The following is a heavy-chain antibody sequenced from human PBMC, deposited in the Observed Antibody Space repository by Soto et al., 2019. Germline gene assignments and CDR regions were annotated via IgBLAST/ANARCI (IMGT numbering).Heavy chain of an antibody. J-gene: IGHJ3*01. CDR1: GYIFTSFT. D-gene: IGHD2-8*02. Sequence: QVHLVQSGAELKRPGASVRLSCKASGYIFTSFTLHWVRQAPGQRPEWMGWIDAGNGDTKSSLKFQGRVYFTRDTLATTAYMDLSHLTSEDTAMYYCARRGRVAYCTADCLHALDVWGQGTMVTVSA. V-gene: IGHV1-3*01. CDR2: IDAGNGDT. CDR3: ARRGRVAYCTADCLHALDV.